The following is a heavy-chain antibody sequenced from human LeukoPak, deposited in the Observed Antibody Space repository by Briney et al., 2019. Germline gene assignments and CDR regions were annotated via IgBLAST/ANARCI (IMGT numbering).Heavy chain of an antibody. J-gene: IGHJ4*02. CDR2: IYYSGST. CDR3: AREEMLGYCSSTSCYSPYYFDY. Sequence: PSETLSLTCTVSGGSISSYYRSWIRQPPGKGLEWIGYIYYSGSTNYNPSLKSRVTISVDTSKHQFSLRLSSVTAADTAVYYCAREEMLGYCSSTSCYSPYYFDYWGQGTLVTVSS. CDR1: GGSISSYY. D-gene: IGHD2-2*02. V-gene: IGHV4-59*01.